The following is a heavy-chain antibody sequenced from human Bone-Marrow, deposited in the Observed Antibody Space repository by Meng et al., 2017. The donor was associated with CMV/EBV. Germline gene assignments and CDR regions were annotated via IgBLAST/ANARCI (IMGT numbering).Heavy chain of an antibody. Sequence: SETLSLTCTVSGGTISSYYWSWIRQPPGKGLEWIGYIYYSRSTNYNPSLKSRVTISVDKSKNQFYLKLSSVTAAATAVYYCGRDVGGATPDAFDIWGQGTRVTVSS. V-gene: IGHV4-59*12. CDR3: GRDVGGATPDAFDI. D-gene: IGHD3-16*01. CDR2: IYYSRST. J-gene: IGHJ3*02. CDR1: GGTISSYY.